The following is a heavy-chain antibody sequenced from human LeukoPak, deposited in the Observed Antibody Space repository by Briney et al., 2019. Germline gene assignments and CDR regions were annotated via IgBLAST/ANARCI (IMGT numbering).Heavy chain of an antibody. D-gene: IGHD7-27*01. CDR3: ARQALIGADAFDT. V-gene: IGHV3-33*01. CDR2: IWYDGSTE. Sequence: GGSLRLSCAASGFSFRTYGMHWVRQAPGKGLDWVAVIWYDGSTEFYADSVKGRFTISRDNSNNTLYLQMNSLRAEDTAVYYCARQALIGADAFDTWGQGTMVTVSS. CDR1: GFSFRTYG. J-gene: IGHJ3*02.